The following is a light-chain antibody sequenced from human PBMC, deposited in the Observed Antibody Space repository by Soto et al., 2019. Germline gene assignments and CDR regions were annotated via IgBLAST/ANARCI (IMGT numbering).Light chain of an antibody. CDR2: GGT. V-gene: IGLV2-23*01. J-gene: IGLJ1*01. CDR1: SSNIGDYNL. CDR3: CSFASNAIDYV. Sequence: QSALTQPASVSGSRGQSITISCSGTSSNIGDYNLVSWYQQHPGKGPKLIIFGGTERPSGVSHRFSASSSGNTASLTISGLQAEDEGYYYCCSFASNAIDYVFGTGTKVTVL.